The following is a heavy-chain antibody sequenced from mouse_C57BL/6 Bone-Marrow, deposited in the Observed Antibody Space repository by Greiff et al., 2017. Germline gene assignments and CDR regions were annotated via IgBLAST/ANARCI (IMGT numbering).Heavy chain of an antibody. Sequence: QVQLQQPGAELVKPGASVKLSCKASGYTFTSYWMHWVKQRPGQGLEWIGMIHPNSGSTNYNEKFKSKATLTVDKSSSTAYMQLSSLTSEDSAVYYCARSGLRQDSAMDYWGQGTSVTVSS. V-gene: IGHV1-64*01. J-gene: IGHJ4*01. CDR1: GYTFTSYW. CDR3: ARSGLRQDSAMDY. CDR2: IHPNSGST. D-gene: IGHD2-4*01.